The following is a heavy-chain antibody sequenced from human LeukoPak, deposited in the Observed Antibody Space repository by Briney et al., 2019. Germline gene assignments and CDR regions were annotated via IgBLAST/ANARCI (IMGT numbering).Heavy chain of an antibody. CDR2: IYYSGST. Sequence: PSETLSLTCTVSGGSISSGDYYWSWIRQPPGKGLEWIGYIYYSGSTYYNPSLKSRVTISVDTSTNQFSLKLSSVTAADTAVYYCASSEVGSSSWYYFDYWGQGTLVTVSS. J-gene: IGHJ4*02. V-gene: IGHV4-30-4*01. CDR3: ASSEVGSSSWYYFDY. D-gene: IGHD6-13*01. CDR1: GGSISSGDYY.